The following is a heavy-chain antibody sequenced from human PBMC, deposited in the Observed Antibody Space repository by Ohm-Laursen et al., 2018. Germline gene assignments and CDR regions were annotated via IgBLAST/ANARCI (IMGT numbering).Heavy chain of an antibody. Sequence: TLSLTCAVSGVSVSSYYWGWIRQPPGKGLEWIGYVLYSGSTYYNPSLKSRVTMSVDTSRNQFSLKLSSVTAADTAVYYCARHYSTTTPGDCWGQGTLVSVSS. D-gene: IGHD1-1*01. J-gene: IGHJ4*02. CDR3: ARHYSTTTPGDC. V-gene: IGHV4-59*08. CDR1: GVSVSSYY. CDR2: VLYSGST.